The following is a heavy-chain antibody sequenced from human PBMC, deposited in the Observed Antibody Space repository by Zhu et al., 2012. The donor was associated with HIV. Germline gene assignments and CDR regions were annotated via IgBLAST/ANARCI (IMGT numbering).Heavy chain of an antibody. D-gene: IGHD3-9*01. J-gene: IGHJ5*01. CDR3: ARHLNLIGYDS. CDR1: GYSVSSGYY. CDR2: IYYSGST. Sequence: QVQLKESGPGLLKPSETLSLTCNVSGYSVSSGYYWAWVRQPPGKGLEYIGAIYYSGSTYYNPSLESRTTFSLDTSKNQVSLKLSSVTAADTAVYYCARHLNLIGYDSWGQGILGHRLL. V-gene: IGHV4-38-2*02.